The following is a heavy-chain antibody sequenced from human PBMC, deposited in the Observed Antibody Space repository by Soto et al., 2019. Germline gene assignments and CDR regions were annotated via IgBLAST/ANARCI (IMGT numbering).Heavy chain of an antibody. CDR2: IYYDGDT. CDR1: GGSISRYY. Sequence: QVQLQESGPGLVKPSETLSLTCTVSGGSISRYYWTWIRQTPGKGLEWIGYIYYDGDTNYSPSLKSRVTMSVDTSKNQFSLKLRSVTAADTATYFCARDKAGNNVIEHWGQGTLVTVSS. CDR3: ARDKAGNNVIEH. J-gene: IGHJ4*02. V-gene: IGHV4-59*01. D-gene: IGHD1-20*01.